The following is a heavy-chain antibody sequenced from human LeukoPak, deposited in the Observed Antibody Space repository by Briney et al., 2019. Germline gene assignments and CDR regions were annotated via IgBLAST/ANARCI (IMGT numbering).Heavy chain of an antibody. CDR1: GFTFSNAW. D-gene: IGHD3-3*01. Sequence: GGSLRLSCAASGFTFSNAWMSWVRQAPGKGLEWVGRINSKTDGRTTDYAAPVKGRFTISRDDSKNTLYLQMNSLKAEDTAVYYCTTPYDFWSGYYSPDYWGQGTLVTVSS. J-gene: IGHJ4*02. CDR2: INSKTDGRTT. V-gene: IGHV3-15*01. CDR3: TTPYDFWSGYYSPDY.